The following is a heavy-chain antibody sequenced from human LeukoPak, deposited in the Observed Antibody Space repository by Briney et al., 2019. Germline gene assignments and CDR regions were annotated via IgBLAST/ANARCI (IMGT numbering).Heavy chain of an antibody. CDR2: MNPNSGNT. CDR3: ARVDYYYYYYMDV. V-gene: IGHV1-8*02. Sequence: ASVKISCKASGYTFTGYYMHWVRQAPGQGLEWMGWMNPNSGNTGHAQKFQGRVTMTRNTSISTAYMELSSLRSEDTAVYYCARVDYYYYYYMDVWGKGTTVTISS. J-gene: IGHJ6*03. CDR1: GYTFTGYY.